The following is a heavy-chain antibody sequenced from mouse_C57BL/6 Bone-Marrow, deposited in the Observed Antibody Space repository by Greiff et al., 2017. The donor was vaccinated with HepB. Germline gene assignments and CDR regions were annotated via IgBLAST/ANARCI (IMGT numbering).Heavy chain of an antibody. CDR2: IDPSDSYT. D-gene: IGHD1-1*01. V-gene: IGHV1-69*01. CDR3: ARWTYYYGSLGYYFDY. Sequence: QVQLQQPGAELVMPGASVKLSCKASGYTFTSYWMHWVKQRPGQGLEWIGEIDPSDSYTNYNQKFKGKSTLTVDKSSSTAYMQLSSLTSEDSAVYYCARWTYYYGSLGYYFDYWGQGTTLTVSS. CDR1: GYTFTSYW. J-gene: IGHJ2*01.